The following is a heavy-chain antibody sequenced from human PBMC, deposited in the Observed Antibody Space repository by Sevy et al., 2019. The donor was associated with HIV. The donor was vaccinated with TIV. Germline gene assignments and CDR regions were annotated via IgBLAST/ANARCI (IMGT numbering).Heavy chain of an antibody. CDR3: ARDRRIAVAARDYYYYGMDV. D-gene: IGHD6-19*01. J-gene: IGHJ6*02. V-gene: IGHV3-30-3*01. CDR2: ISYDGSNK. Sequence: GGSLRLSCAASGFTFSSYAMHWVRQAPGKGLEWVAVISYDGSNKYYADSVKGRFTISRDNSKNTLYLQMNSLRAEDTAVYYCARDRRIAVAARDYYYYGMDVWGQGTTVTVSS. CDR1: GFTFSSYA.